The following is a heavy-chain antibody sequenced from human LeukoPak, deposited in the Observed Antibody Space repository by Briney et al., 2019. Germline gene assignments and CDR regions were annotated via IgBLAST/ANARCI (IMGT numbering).Heavy chain of an antibody. D-gene: IGHD3-3*01. Sequence: GGSLRLSCAASGFTVGSKYMSWVRQAPGKGLEWVSVIYSGGSTYYADSVKGRFTISRDNSKNTLYLQMNSLRAEDTAVYYCAKDLAARYYDFWSGYYGTDDAFDIWGQGTMVTVSS. J-gene: IGHJ3*02. CDR1: GFTVGSKY. CDR2: IYSGGST. V-gene: IGHV3-53*05. CDR3: AKDLAARYYDFWSGYYGTDDAFDI.